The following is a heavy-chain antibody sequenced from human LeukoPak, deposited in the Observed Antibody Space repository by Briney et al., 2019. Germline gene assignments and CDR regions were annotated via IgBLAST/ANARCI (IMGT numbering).Heavy chain of an antibody. CDR1: GGSISSSNW. V-gene: IGHV4-4*02. J-gene: IGHJ4*02. CDR3: ASRPPYSGYDYRPYLNY. CDR2: IYHSGST. Sequence: SGTLSLTCAVSGGSISSSNWWSWVRQPPGKGLEWIGEIYHSGSTNYNPSLKSRVTISVDTSKNQFSLKLSSVTAADTAVYYCASRPPYSGYDYRPYLNYWGQGTLVTVSS. D-gene: IGHD5-12*01.